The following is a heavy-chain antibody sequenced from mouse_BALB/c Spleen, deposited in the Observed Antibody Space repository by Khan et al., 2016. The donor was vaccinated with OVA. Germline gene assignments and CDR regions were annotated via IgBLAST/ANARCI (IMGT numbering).Heavy chain of an antibody. CDR1: GYSFTDYT. CDR2: INPYNGFT. J-gene: IGHJ3*01. CDR3: SRGNYYGSNSWFAY. D-gene: IGHD1-1*01. Sequence: EVQLQESRPELVKPGASMKISCKASGYSFTDYTMNWVKQSHGKNLEWIGLINPYNGFTTYNQKFKGKATLTVHKSSSTAYMELLSLTSEDSAVYFWSRGNYYGSNSWFAYWGQGTLVTVSA. V-gene: IGHV1-18*01.